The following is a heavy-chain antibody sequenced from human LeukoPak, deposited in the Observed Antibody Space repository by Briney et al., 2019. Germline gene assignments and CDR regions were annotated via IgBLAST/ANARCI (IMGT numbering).Heavy chain of an antibody. D-gene: IGHD2-21*02. CDR3: ARENRAYCGGDCYDEAFDI. CDR1: GGSVNSGRFY. V-gene: IGHV4-61*01. CDR2: IYYIGST. J-gene: IGHJ3*02. Sequence: KTSETLSLTCTVSGGSVNSGRFYWSWIQQPPGKGLEWIGYIYYIGSTNYNPSLRSRVTISLDMSKNQFSLKLSSVTAADTAVYYCARENRAYCGGDCYDEAFDIWGQGTMVTVSS.